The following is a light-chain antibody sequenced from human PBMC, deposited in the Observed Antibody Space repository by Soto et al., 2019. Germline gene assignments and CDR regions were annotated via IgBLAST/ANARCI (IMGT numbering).Light chain of an antibody. CDR2: AAS. Sequence: ILLTQSPDTPSLSPGESATLSCRASQSVRSSYLAWYQQTPGQTPRLLIYAASSRATGIPDRSSGSGSGTDFSLTISRLEGEGFAVYYCQQYGSSPRTFGQGTKVDIK. CDR3: QQYGSSPRT. CDR1: QSVRSSY. J-gene: IGKJ1*01. V-gene: IGKV3-20*01.